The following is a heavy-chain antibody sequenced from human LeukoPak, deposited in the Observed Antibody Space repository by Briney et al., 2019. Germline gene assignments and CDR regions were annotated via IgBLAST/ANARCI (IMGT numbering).Heavy chain of an antibody. CDR3: ARDLGIAAAGQDYYYYGMDV. D-gene: IGHD6-13*01. CDR1: GYTFTSYG. CDR2: ISAYNGNT. J-gene: IGHJ6*02. Sequence: ASVKVSCKASGYTFTSYGISWVRQAPGQGLEWMGWISAYNGNTNYAQKLQGRVTMTTDTSTSTAYMELRSLRSDDTAVYYCARDLGIAAAGQDYYYYGMDVWGQGTTVTVSS. V-gene: IGHV1-18*01.